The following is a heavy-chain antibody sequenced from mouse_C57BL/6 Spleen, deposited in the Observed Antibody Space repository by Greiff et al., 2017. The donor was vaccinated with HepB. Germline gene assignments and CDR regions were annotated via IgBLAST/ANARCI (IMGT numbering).Heavy chain of an antibody. V-gene: IGHV14-4*01. Sequence: EVQLQQSGAELVRPGASVKLSCTASGFNIKDDYMHWVKQRPEQGLEWIGWIDPENGDTEYASKFQGKAPITADTSSNTAYLQLSSLTSEDTAVYYCTPSGSPFDYWGQGTTLTVSS. J-gene: IGHJ2*01. CDR3: TPSGSPFDY. CDR1: GFNIKDDY. CDR2: IDPENGDT. D-gene: IGHD1-1*01.